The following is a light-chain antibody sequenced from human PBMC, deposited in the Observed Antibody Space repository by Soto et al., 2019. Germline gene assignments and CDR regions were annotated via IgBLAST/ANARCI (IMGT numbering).Light chain of an antibody. Sequence: QSALTQPRSVSGSPGQSVTISCTGTSSDVGYYNYVSWYQQYPGKAPKLMIYDVSGRPSGVPDRFSGSKSGNTASLTISGLQAEDEAYYYFCSYVGSFIFVFGTGTKLTVL. J-gene: IGLJ1*01. CDR2: DVS. V-gene: IGLV2-11*01. CDR1: SSDVGYYNY. CDR3: CSYVGSFIFV.